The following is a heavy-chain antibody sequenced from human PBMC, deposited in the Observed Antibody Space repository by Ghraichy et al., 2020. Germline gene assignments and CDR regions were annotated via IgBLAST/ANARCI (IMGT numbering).Heavy chain of an antibody. CDR1: GYTFSSYW. CDR2: IKQDGSEK. V-gene: IGHV3-7*03. D-gene: IGHD3-3*02. CDR3: ARDYRLAPHDY. J-gene: IGHJ4*02. Sequence: GGSLRLSCAASGYTFSSYWMSWVRQAPGKGLEWVANIKQDGSEKYYVDSVKGRFTISRDNAKNSLYLQMNSLRAEDTAVYYCARDYRLAPHDYWGQGTLVTVSS.